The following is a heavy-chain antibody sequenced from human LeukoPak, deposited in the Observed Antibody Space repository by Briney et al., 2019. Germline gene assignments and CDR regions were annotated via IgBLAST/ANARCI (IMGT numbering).Heavy chain of an antibody. CDR3: AKRGYYYDSSGYYYFDY. Sequence: PGGSLRLSCAASGFTVSTNCMTWVRQAPGKGLEWVSAISGSGGTTYYADSVKGRFTISRDNSKNTLYLQMNSLRAEDTAVYYCAKRGYYYDSSGYYYFDYWGQGTLVTVSS. CDR2: ISGSGGTT. D-gene: IGHD3-22*01. V-gene: IGHV3-23*01. CDR1: GFTVSTNC. J-gene: IGHJ4*02.